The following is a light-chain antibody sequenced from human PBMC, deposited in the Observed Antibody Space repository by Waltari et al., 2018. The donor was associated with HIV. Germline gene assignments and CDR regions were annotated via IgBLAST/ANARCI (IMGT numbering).Light chain of an antibody. CDR1: KLGDKY. J-gene: IGLJ2*01. CDR3: QAWDSSNHAV. Sequence: SYELTQPPSVSVSPGQTASITCSGDKLGDKYACWYQQKPGQSPVLVIYQDSKRPSGIPERLSGSNSGNTATLTISGTQAMDEADYYCQAWDSSNHAVFGGGTKLTVL. CDR2: QDS. V-gene: IGLV3-1*01.